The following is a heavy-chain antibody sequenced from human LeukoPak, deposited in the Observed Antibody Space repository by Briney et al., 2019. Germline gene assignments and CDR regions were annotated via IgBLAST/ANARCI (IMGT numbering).Heavy chain of an antibody. CDR3: ARGGSYYLTPIDY. CDR2: INPNSGGT. CDR1: GYTFTGYY. Sequence: GASVKVSCKASGYTFTGYYMHWVRQAPGQGLEWMGWINPNSGGTSYAQKFQGRVTMTRDTSISTAYMELSRLRSDDTAVYYCARGGSYYLTPIDYWGQGTLVTVSS. V-gene: IGHV1-2*02. J-gene: IGHJ4*02. D-gene: IGHD3-10*01.